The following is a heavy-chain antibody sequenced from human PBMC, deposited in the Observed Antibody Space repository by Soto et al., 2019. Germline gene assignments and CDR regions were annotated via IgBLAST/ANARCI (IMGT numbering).Heavy chain of an antibody. CDR3: ARAVQITMVRGPIYWFGP. CDR2: IIPIFGTA. D-gene: IGHD3-10*01. V-gene: IGHV1-69*06. J-gene: IGHJ5*02. CDR1: GGTFSSYA. Sequence: SVKISSTDSGGTFSSYAIGWVRQAPGQGLEWMGGIIPIFGTANYAQKFQGRVTITADKSTSTAYMELSSLRSEDTAVYYCARAVQITMVRGPIYWFGPHRQLPLVPASS.